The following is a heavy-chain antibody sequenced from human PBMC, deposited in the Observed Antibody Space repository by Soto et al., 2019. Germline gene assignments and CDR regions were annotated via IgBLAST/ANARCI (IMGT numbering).Heavy chain of an antibody. CDR2: IVVGSGNT. D-gene: IGHD3-3*01. Sequence: SVKVSCKASGFTFTSSAVQWVRQARGQRLEWIGWIVVGSGNTNYAQKFQERVTITRDMSTSTAYMELSSLRSEDTAVYYCAAVFLFLEWSYGHGLDPWGQGTLVPVSS. CDR3: AAVFLFLEWSYGHGLDP. V-gene: IGHV1-58*01. CDR1: GFTFTSSA. J-gene: IGHJ5*02.